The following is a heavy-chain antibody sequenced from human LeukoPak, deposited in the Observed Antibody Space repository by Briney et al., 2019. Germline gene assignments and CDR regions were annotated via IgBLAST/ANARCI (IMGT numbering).Heavy chain of an antibody. CDR1: GGSISSSSYY. CDR2: IYYSGST. CDR3: ARLLGPIVPAASYYFDY. D-gene: IGHD2-2*01. J-gene: IGHJ4*02. Sequence: SETLSLTCTVSGGSISSSSYYWGWIRQPPGKGLEWIGSIYYSGSTYYNPSLKSRVTISVDTSKNQFSLKLSSVTAADTAVYYCARLLGPIVPAASYYFDYWGQGTLVTVSS. V-gene: IGHV4-39*07.